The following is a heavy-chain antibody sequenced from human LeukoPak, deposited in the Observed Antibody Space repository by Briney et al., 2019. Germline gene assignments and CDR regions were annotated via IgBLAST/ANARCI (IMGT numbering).Heavy chain of an antibody. CDR3: ARADPPSGSYGY. CDR2: IYSGGST. J-gene: IGHJ4*02. CDR1: GFTVSSNY. Sequence: GGSLRLSCAASGFTVSSNYMSWVRQAPGKGLEWVSVIYSGGSTYYADSVKGRFTISRDNSKNTLYLQMNSLRAEDTAVYYCARADPPSGSYGYWGQGTLVTVSS. V-gene: IGHV3-66*01. D-gene: IGHD1-26*01.